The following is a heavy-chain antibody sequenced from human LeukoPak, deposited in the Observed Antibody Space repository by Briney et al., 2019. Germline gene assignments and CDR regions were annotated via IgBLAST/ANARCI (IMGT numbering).Heavy chain of an antibody. CDR3: ARRKRDIAAAGTGFDY. CDR2: IYYSGST. CDR1: GGSISSSSYY. J-gene: IGHJ4*02. D-gene: IGHD6-13*01. Sequence: SETLSLTCTVSGGSISSSSYYWGWIRQPPGKGLEWIGSIYYSGSTYYNPSLKSRVTISVDTSKNQFSLKLSSVTAADTAVYYCARRKRDIAAAGTGFDYWGQGTLLTVSS. V-gene: IGHV4-39*01.